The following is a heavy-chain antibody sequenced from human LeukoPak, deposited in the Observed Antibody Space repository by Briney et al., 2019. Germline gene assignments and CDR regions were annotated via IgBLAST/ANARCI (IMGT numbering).Heavy chain of an antibody. CDR2: ISAHNGNT. CDR3: ARDGVGLWTSLKLYYYYYYMDV. V-gene: IGHV1-18*01. CDR1: GYTFNRHG. J-gene: IGHJ6*03. Sequence: GASVKVSCKASGYTFNRHGISWVRQAPGQGLEWMGWISAHNGNTNYAQKLQGRVTMTTDTSTSTAYMELRSLRSDDTAVYYCARDGVGLWTSLKLYYYYYYMDVWGKGTTVTVSS. D-gene: IGHD3/OR15-3a*01.